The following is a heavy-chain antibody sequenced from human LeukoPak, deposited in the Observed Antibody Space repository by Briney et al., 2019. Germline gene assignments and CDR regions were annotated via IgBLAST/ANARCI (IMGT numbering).Heavy chain of an antibody. V-gene: IGHV1-8*03. J-gene: IGHJ3*01. CDR2: MRSNSDST. D-gene: IGHD3-10*01. CDR3: ARSVRRGCRIAHCPYHLEIGAGGPGVRVSTAST. Sequence: APVKVSCKASGYSFTNYDINWVRQAPGQGLEWMGWMRSNSDSTGYAQKFKGRVTLTKNTSMGTAYMELSSLTSEDTAGYFCARSVRRGCRIAHCPYHLEIGAGGPGVRVSTASTRGQ. CDR1: GYSFTNYD.